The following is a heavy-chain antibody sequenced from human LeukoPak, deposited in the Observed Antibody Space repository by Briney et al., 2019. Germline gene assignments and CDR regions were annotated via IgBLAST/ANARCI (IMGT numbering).Heavy chain of an antibody. Sequence: GQSLHISCKGSGYSFTSYWIGWVRQMPGKGLEWMGIIYPGDSDTRYSPSFQGQVTISADKSISTAYLQWSSLKASDTAMYYCARQGYDSSGYYLNWFDPWGQGTWSPSPQ. CDR3: ARQGYDSSGYYLNWFDP. V-gene: IGHV5-51*01. D-gene: IGHD3-22*01. CDR1: GYSFTSYW. CDR2: IYPGDSDT. J-gene: IGHJ5*02.